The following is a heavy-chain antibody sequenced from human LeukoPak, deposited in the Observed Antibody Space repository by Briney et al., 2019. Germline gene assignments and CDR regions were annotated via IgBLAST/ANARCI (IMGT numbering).Heavy chain of an antibody. J-gene: IGHJ4*02. CDR2: INPNSGGT. V-gene: IGHV1-2*06. CDR1: GYTFTGYY. CDR3: ARDYCSGGSCYSYYFDY. Sequence: GASVKVSCKASGYTFTGYYMHWVRQAPGQGLEWMGRINPNSGGTNYAQKSQGRVTMTRDTSISTAYMELSRLRSDGTAVYYCARDYCSGGSCYSYYFDYWGQGTLVTVSS. D-gene: IGHD2-15*01.